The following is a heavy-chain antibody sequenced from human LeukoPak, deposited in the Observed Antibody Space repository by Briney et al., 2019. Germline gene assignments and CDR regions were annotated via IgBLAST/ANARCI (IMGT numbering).Heavy chain of an antibody. CDR3: ARAMDTTMAIFFDP. Sequence: GASVKVSCKASGGTFSSYGINWVRQAPGQGLEWMGWVNPNSGNTDYAQRFQGRVTMTRNTSISTAYMELRSLRSEDTAVYYCARAMDTTMAIFFDPWGQGTLVTVSS. CDR2: VNPNSGNT. J-gene: IGHJ5*02. CDR1: GGTFSSYG. D-gene: IGHD5-18*01. V-gene: IGHV1-8*02.